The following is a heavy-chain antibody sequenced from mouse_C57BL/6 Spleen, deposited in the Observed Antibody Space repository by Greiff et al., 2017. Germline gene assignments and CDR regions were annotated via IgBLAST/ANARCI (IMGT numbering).Heavy chain of an antibody. CDR1: GYSITSGYY. Sequence: EVQLQQSGPGLVKPSQSLSLTCSVTGYSITSGYYWNWIRQFPGNKLEWMGYISYDGSNNYNPSLKNRISITRDTSKNQFFLKLNSVTTEDTATYDCAREGGDDGDYWGQGTTLTVSS. V-gene: IGHV3-6*01. CDR3: AREGGDDGDY. J-gene: IGHJ2*01. D-gene: IGHD2-3*01. CDR2: ISYDGSN.